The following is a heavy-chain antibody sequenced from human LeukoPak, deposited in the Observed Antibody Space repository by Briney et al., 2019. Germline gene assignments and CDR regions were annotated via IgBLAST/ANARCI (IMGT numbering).Heavy chain of an antibody. CDR1: GYTFTSYG. CDR2: ISAYNGNT. V-gene: IGHV1-18*01. J-gene: IGHJ6*03. D-gene: IGHD2-15*01. CDR3: ARDGGLYCSGGSCYSSYYYYYMDV. Sequence: ASVKVSCKASGYTFTSYGISWVRQAPGQGLEWMGWISAYNGNTNDAQKLQGRVTMTTDTSTSTAYMELRSLRSDDTAVYYCARDGGLYCSGGSCYSSYYYYYMDVWGKGTTVTVSS.